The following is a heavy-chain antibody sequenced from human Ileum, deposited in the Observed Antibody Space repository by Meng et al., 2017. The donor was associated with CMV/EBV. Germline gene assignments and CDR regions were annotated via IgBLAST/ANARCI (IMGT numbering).Heavy chain of an antibody. CDR3: ARRIREVREISWENWLAP. CDR2: ICGTGTT. J-gene: IGHJ5*02. D-gene: IGHD3-10*01. V-gene: IGHV4-4*07. Sequence: LRGSGPGLVRPSETRSLTCTVSGDSLSTSSWNWIRQSAGSRLEWIGRICGTGTTNYNPSFKSRVTLSLDKSKNQFSLKLSSVTAADTAVYYCARRIREVREISWENWLAPWGQGTLVTVSS. CDR1: GDSLSTSS.